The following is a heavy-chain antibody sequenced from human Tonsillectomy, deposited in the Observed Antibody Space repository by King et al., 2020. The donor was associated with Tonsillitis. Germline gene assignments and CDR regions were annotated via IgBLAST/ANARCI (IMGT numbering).Heavy chain of an antibody. CDR2: ISGSGSST. CDR3: AKDGDRYYDFWTNWFDP. Sequence: VQLVESGGGLVQPGGSLRLSCAASGFTFSSYAMSWVRQAPGKGLEWVSTISGSGSSTYYADSVKGRFTISRDNSKNTLYLQMNSLRPEDTAVYYCAKDGDRYYDFWTNWFDPWGQGTLVTVSS. D-gene: IGHD3-3*01. J-gene: IGHJ5*02. V-gene: IGHV3-23*04. CDR1: GFTFSSYA.